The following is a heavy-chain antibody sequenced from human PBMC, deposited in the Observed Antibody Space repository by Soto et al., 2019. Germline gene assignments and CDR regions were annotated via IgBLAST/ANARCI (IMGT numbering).Heavy chain of an antibody. J-gene: IGHJ4*02. CDR2: MNPNTGNT. CDR1: GYTFTDYD. Sequence: GASVKVSCKASGYTFTDYDINWLRQATGQGLEWMGWMNPNTGNTRYAEQFQGRLIMTRDTSISTAFMELSSLRSEDTALYYRARGKLATLTDFWGQGTLVTVSS. D-gene: IGHD5-12*01. CDR3: ARGKLATLTDF. V-gene: IGHV1-8*01.